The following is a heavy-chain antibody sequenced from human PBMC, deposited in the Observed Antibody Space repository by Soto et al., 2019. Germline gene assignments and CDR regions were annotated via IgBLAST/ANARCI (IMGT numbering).Heavy chain of an antibody. V-gene: IGHV1-18*01. CDR3: ARDQAMAQFDY. CDR1: GYTFTNYG. Sequence: QVQLVQSGAEVKKPGASVKVSCKASGYTFTNYGISWVRQAPGQGLEWMGWINAYNGNTKYAQKLQGRVTMTTDTSTSTAYMALRSLRSDDPAVYYCARDQAMAQFDYWGQGTLVTVSS. J-gene: IGHJ4*02. D-gene: IGHD5-18*01. CDR2: INAYNGNT.